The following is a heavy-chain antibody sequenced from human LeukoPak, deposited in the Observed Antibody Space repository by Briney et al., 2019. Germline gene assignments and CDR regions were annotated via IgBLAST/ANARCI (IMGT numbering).Heavy chain of an antibody. CDR2: IYYSGST. V-gene: IGHV4-39*01. J-gene: IGHJ3*02. Sequence: SETLSLTCTVSGGSISSSSYYWGWIRQPPGKGLEWIGSIYYSGSTYYNPSLKSRVTLSVDMSKNQFSLKLSSVTAADTAVYYCARHGGYCSSTSCSWGAFDIWGQGTMVTVSS. CDR1: GGSISSSSYY. D-gene: IGHD2-2*01. CDR3: ARHGGYCSSTSCSWGAFDI.